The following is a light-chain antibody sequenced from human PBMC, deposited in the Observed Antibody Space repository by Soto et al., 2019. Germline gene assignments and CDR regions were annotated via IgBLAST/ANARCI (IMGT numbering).Light chain of an antibody. CDR2: AAS. CDR3: QKINGYFEIN. J-gene: IGKJ5*01. CDR1: QGIRND. V-gene: IGKV1-17*01. Sequence: IQMTHAPSALAESVVDGVTSTCRASQGIRNDLGWYQQKPGKAPKLLIYAASTLQSEVPSRFSGSRSGTEFTLTIRSLQPEDFATYYCQKINGYFEINCGKGQRRAIK.